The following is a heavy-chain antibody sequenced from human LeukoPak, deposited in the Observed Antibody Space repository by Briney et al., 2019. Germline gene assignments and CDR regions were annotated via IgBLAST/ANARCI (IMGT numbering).Heavy chain of an antibody. CDR3: ARERGYSYGSDAFDI. CDR2: IIPIFGTA. CDR1: GGTFSSYA. Sequence: AASVKVSCKASGGTFSSYAISWVRQAPGQGLEWMGGIIPIFGTANYAQKFQGRVTITTDESTSTAYMELSSLRSEDTAVHYCARERGYSYGSDAFDIWGQGTMVTVSS. J-gene: IGHJ3*02. D-gene: IGHD5-18*01. V-gene: IGHV1-69*05.